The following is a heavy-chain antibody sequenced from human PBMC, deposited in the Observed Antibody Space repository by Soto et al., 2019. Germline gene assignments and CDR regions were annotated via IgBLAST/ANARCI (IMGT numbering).Heavy chain of an antibody. V-gene: IGHV3-33*01. CDR2: IWYDGSNK. CDR1: GFTFSSYG. CDR3: ARGPGGVGATNAFDI. D-gene: IGHD1-26*01. Sequence: GGSLRLSCAASGFTFSSYGMHWVRQAPGKGLEWVAVIWYDGSNKYYADSVKGRFTISRDNSKNTLYLQMNSLRAEDTAVYYCARGPGGVGATNAFDIWGQGP. J-gene: IGHJ3*02.